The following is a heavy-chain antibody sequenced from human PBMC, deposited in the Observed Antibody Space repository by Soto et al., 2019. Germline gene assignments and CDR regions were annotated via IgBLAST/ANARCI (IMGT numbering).Heavy chain of an antibody. CDR2: ISGSGGST. V-gene: IGHV3-23*01. Sequence: GGSLRLSCAASGCTFSSYAMSWVRQAPGKGLEWVSAISGSGGSTYYADSVKGRFTISRDNSKNTLYLQMNSLRAEDTAVYYYAKDEIDRGYSGYDYSYWGQGTLVTVSS. D-gene: IGHD5-12*01. CDR3: AKDEIDRGYSGYDYSY. CDR1: GCTFSSYA. J-gene: IGHJ4*02.